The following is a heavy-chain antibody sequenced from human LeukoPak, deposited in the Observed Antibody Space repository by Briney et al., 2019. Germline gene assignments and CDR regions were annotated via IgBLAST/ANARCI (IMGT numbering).Heavy chain of an antibody. CDR2: INQSGST. V-gene: IGHV4-34*01. J-gene: IGHJ5*02. Sequence: SEPLSLTCAVYGGSFSGYYWSCIREPPGEGLEWIGEINQSGSTNYNPSLKSRVTISVDTSKNQYSLKLSTVTAADTAVYYCASGDGALADILTGYYRPSWFDPWGQETRVTVSS. CDR1: GGSFSGYY. D-gene: IGHD3-9*01. CDR3: ASGDGALADILTGYYRPSWFDP.